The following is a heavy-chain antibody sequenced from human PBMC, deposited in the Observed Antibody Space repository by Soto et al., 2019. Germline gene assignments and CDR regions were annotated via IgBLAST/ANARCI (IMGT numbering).Heavy chain of an antibody. Sequence: ASVKVSCKASGYTFTGYYMHWVRQAPGQGLEWMGWINPNSGGTNYAQKFQGWVTMTRDTSISTAYMELSRPRSDDTAVYYCARGYDILTGLSWEANYGMDVWGQGTTVTVSS. J-gene: IGHJ6*02. CDR1: GYTFTGYY. CDR2: INPNSGGT. CDR3: ARGYDILTGLSWEANYGMDV. V-gene: IGHV1-2*04. D-gene: IGHD3-9*01.